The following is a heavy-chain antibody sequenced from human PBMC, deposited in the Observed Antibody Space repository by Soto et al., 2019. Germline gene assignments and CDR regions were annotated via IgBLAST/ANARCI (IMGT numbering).Heavy chain of an antibody. J-gene: IGHJ4*02. D-gene: IGHD3-16*01. CDR2: IKSKTDGGTT. Sequence: GGSLRLSCAASGFSFSNAWMSWVRQAPGKGLEWVGRIKSKTDGGTTDYAAPVKGRFTISRDDSKNTLYLQMNSLKTEDTAVYYCTTGPGSYYDYIWGTRVVDYWGQGTLVTVSS. V-gene: IGHV3-15*01. CDR1: GFSFSNAW. CDR3: TTGPGSYYDYIWGTRVVDY.